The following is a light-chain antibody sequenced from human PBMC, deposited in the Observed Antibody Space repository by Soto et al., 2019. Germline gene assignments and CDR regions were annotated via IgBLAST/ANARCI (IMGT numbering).Light chain of an antibody. CDR2: SAS. Sequence: DIQMTQSPSSVSASVGDRVTITCRASQNIRSWLAWYQQKPGKAPKLLISSASSLESGVPSRFSGSGSGTDFPLSISNLQPEDFATYYCHQANSFPLTFGGGTKVEIK. CDR3: HQANSFPLT. J-gene: IGKJ4*01. V-gene: IGKV1-12*01. CDR1: QNIRSW.